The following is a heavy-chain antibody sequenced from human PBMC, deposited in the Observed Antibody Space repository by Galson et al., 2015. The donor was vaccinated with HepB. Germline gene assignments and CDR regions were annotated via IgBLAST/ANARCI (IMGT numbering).Heavy chain of an antibody. V-gene: IGHV3-30*18. CDR3: AKDIAPYCGGDCPQGY. CDR1: GFTFSSYG. CDR2: ISNDGSNK. Sequence: SLRLSCAASGFTFSSYGMHWVRQAPGKGLEWVVVISNDGSNKYYADSVKGRFTISRDNSKNTLYLQVNSLRTEDTAVFYCAKDIAPYCGGDCPQGYWGQGTLVTVFS. J-gene: IGHJ4*02. D-gene: IGHD2-21*02.